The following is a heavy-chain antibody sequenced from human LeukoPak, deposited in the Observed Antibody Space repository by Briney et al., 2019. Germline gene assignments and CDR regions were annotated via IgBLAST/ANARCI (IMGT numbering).Heavy chain of an antibody. CDR1: GGSISSSSYY. CDR3: TSSIPAAISAYYYYGMDV. V-gene: IGHV4-39*07. D-gene: IGHD2-2*01. CDR2: IYYSGST. Sequence: PSETLSLTCTVSGGSISSSSYYWGWIRQPPGKGLEWIGSIYYSGSTYHNPSLKSRVTISVDTSKNQFSLKLSSVTAADTAVYYCTSSIPAAISAYYYYGMDVWGQGTTVTVSS. J-gene: IGHJ6*02.